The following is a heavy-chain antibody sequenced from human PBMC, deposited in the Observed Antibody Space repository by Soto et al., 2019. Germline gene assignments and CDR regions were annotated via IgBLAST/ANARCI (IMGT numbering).Heavy chain of an antibody. CDR1: GYTFATYA. CDR2: INTGNGYT. V-gene: IGHV1-3*04. D-gene: IGHD3-9*01. Sequence: QVQLVQSGAEVKKPGASVKVSCKASGYTFATYAIHWVRQAPGQRLEWMGWINTGNGYTEYSQNFRGRVTITRDTSASTAYMELSSLRSEDTAMYYCTRVKTIFVNPDYYTYDMDVW. CDR3: TRVKTIFVNPDYYTYDMDV. J-gene: IGHJ6*01.